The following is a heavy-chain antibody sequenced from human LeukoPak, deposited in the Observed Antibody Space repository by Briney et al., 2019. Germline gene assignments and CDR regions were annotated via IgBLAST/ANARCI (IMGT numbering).Heavy chain of an antibody. Sequence: SETLSLTCTVSGASISSYYYSWVRQPPGKGLEWMGYIYYMGRTTYNPSLQGRVTISIDTSKKQFSLKLSSVTAADTAVYYCVGGDMTSSHFYGMDVWGRGTTVIVSS. J-gene: IGHJ6*02. V-gene: IGHV4-59*01. CDR2: IYYMGRT. D-gene: IGHD2-21*02. CDR1: GASISSYY. CDR3: VGGDMTSSHFYGMDV.